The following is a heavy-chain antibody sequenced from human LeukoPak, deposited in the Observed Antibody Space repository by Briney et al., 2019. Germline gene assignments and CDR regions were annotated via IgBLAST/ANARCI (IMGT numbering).Heavy chain of an antibody. V-gene: IGHV1-69*13. CDR3: ARMDLQYYDFWSGPNWFDP. Sequence: ASVKVSCKASGGTFSSYAISWARQAPGQGLEWMGGIIPIFGTANYAQKFQGRVTITADESTSTAYMELSSLRSEDTAVYYCARMDLQYYDFWSGPNWFDPWGQGTLVTVSS. CDR2: IIPIFGTA. D-gene: IGHD3-3*01. J-gene: IGHJ5*02. CDR1: GGTFSSYA.